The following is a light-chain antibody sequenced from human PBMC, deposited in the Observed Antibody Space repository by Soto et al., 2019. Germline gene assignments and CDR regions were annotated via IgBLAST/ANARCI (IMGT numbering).Light chain of an antibody. CDR2: EVS. J-gene: IGLJ1*01. CDR1: SSDVGNYKY. V-gene: IGLV2-14*01. Sequence: QSALTQPASVSGSPGQSITISCTGTSSDVGNYKYVSWYQQHPGNAPKLMIYEVSKRRSGVSNRFSGSKSGNTASLTISGLQSEDETDYYCFSYTSSGTYVFGTGTKVTAL. CDR3: FSYTSSGTYV.